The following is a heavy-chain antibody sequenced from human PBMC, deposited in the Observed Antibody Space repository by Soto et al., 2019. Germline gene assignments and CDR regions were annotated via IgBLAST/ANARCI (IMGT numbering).Heavy chain of an antibody. CDR2: ISYDGSNK. CDR1: GFTFSSYG. CDR3: AGGGRLSSSWYGYYYYYGMDV. D-gene: IGHD6-13*01. J-gene: IGHJ6*02. Sequence: QVQLVESGGGVVQPGRSLRLSCAASGFTFSSYGMHWVRQAPGKGLEWVAVISYDGSNKYYADSVKGRFTIFRDNSKNTLYLQMNSLGAEDTAVYYCAGGGRLSSSWYGYYYYYGMDVWCQWTTVTVSS. V-gene: IGHV3-30*03.